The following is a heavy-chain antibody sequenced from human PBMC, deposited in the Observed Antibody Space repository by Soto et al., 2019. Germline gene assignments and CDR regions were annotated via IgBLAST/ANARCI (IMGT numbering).Heavy chain of an antibody. Sequence: GGSLRLSCAASGFTFSSYWMSWVRQAPGKGLEWVANIKQDGSEKYYVDSVKGRFTISRDNAKNSLYLQMNSLRAEDTAVYYCARELLWFGELLPLPDYFDYWGQGTLVTVSS. CDR2: IKQDGSEK. D-gene: IGHD3-10*01. CDR1: GFTFSSYW. CDR3: ARELLWFGELLPLPDYFDY. V-gene: IGHV3-7*01. J-gene: IGHJ4*02.